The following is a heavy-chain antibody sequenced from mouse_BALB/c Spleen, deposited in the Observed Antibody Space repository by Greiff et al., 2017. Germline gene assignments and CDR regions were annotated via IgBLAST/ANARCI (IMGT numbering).Heavy chain of an antibody. D-gene: IGHD2-4*01. CDR2: ISYSGST. CDR3: ARYDYDGFDY. J-gene: IGHJ2*01. V-gene: IGHV3-2*02. CDR1: GYSITSDYA. Sequence: DVMLVVSGPGLVKPSQSLSLTCTVTGYSITSDYAWNWIRQFPGNKLEWMGYISYSGSTSYNPSLKSRISITRDTSKNQFFLQLNSVTTEDTATYYCARYDYDGFDYWGQGTTLTVSS.